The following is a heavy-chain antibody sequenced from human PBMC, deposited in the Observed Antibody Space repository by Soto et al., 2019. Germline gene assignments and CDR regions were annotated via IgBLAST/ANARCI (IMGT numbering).Heavy chain of an antibody. CDR2: IYWDDDK. CDR1: GFSLSTIGVG. CDR3: AHLPAAGSPFDY. J-gene: IGHJ4*02. V-gene: IGHV2-5*02. D-gene: IGHD3-10*01. Sequence: QITLKESGPTLVKPTQTLTLTCTFSGFSLSTIGVGLGWIRKPPGKALEWLALIYWDDDKRYSPSLKSRLTITKDTSKNQVVLTMTNMDPVDTATYYCAHLPAAGSPFDYWGQGTLVTVSS.